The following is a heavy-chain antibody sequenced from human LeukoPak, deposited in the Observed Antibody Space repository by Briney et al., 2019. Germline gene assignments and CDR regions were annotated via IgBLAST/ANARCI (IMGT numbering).Heavy chain of an antibody. CDR3: ASHFGDYGTYLDY. CDR2: ISGSGGST. J-gene: IGHJ4*02. V-gene: IGHV3-23*01. CDR1: GSSLKTYG. Sequence: GGSLRLSCEASGSSLKTYGMSWVRQAPGKGLEWVSGISGSGGSTYYADSVKGRFTISRHNSKNTLQMNSLRAEDTAVYYCASHFGDYGTYLDYWGQGTLVTVSS. D-gene: IGHD4-17*01.